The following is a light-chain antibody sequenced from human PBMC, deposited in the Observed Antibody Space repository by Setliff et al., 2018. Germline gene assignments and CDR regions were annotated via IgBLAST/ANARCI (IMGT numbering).Light chain of an antibody. CDR2: LNI. V-gene: IGLV1-44*01. Sequence: VLTQPPSTSGAPGQRVTISCSGSSSNIGSHSVSWYQQLPGTAPKLLIYLNIQRPSGVPDRVSGSKSGTSASLAISGLQSEDEAGYFCAAWDDQINGPVFGGGTKVTVL. J-gene: IGLJ2*01. CDR1: SSNIGSHS. CDR3: AAWDDQINGPV.